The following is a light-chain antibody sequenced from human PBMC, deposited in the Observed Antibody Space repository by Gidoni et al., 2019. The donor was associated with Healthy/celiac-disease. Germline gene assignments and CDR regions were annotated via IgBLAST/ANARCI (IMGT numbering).Light chain of an antibody. Sequence: QSALPQPASVSASPGQSITLSCPGTSSAVGGYNYVYWYQQHPGKAPKLMIYEVSNRPSGVSIRFSGSKSGNTASLTISGLQAEDEADYYCSSYTSSSTPSVFGTGTKVTVL. V-gene: IGLV2-14*01. J-gene: IGLJ1*01. CDR2: EVS. CDR3: SSYTSSSTPSV. CDR1: SSAVGGYNY.